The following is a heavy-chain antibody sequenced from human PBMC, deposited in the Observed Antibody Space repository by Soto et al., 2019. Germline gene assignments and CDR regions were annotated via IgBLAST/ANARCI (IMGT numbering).Heavy chain of an antibody. CDR3: ASPELRDYSNYHYYYYYMDV. V-gene: IGHV1-69*10. D-gene: IGHD4-4*01. CDR2: IIPIFGIA. Sequence: ASVKVSCKASGGTFSSYAISWVRQAPGQGLEWMGGIIPIFGIANYAQKFQGRVTITADKSTSTAYMELSSLRSEDTAVYYCASPELRDYSNYHYYYYYMDVWGKGTTVTVSS. CDR1: GGTFSSYA. J-gene: IGHJ6*03.